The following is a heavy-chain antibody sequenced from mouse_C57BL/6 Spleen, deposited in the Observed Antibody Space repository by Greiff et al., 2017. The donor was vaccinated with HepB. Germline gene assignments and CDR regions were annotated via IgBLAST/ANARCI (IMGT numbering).Heavy chain of an antibody. Sequence: EVQVVESGGGLVKPGGSLKLSCAASGFTFSSYAMSWVRQTPEKRLEWVATISDGGSYTYYPDNVKGRFTISRDNAKNNLYLQMSHLKSEDTAMYYCARGLVTVFDYWGQGTTLTVSS. CDR1: GFTFSSYA. J-gene: IGHJ2*01. CDR3: ARGLVTVFDY. CDR2: ISDGGSYT. D-gene: IGHD2-2*01. V-gene: IGHV5-4*01.